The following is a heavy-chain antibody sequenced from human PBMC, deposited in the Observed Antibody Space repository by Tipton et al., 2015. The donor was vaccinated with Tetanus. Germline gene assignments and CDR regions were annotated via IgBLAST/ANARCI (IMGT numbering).Heavy chain of an antibody. CDR1: GGSISSYY. CDR2: IYYSGST. V-gene: IGHV4-59*12. J-gene: IGHJ3*02. D-gene: IGHD5-18*01. Sequence: TLSLTCTVSGGSISSYYWSWIRQPPGKGLEWIGYIYYSGSTNYNPSLKSRVTISVDTSKNQFSLKLSSVTAADTAVYYCARGAVKGGYSYGYLPLRAFDIWGQGTMVTVSS. CDR3: ARGAVKGGYSYGYLPLRAFDI.